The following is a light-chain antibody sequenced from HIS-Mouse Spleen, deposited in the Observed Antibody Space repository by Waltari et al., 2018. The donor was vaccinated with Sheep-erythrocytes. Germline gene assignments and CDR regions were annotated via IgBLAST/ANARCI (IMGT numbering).Light chain of an antibody. J-gene: IGLJ1*01. CDR1: SSHVGRYNY. V-gene: IGLV2-11*01. Sequence: QSALTQPRPASGSPGQSVTIPCTGTSSHVGRYNYVTWYQQHPGRAPKRMIYDVSKRPSGVPDRFSGSKSGNTASLTISGLQAEDEADYYCCSYAGSYNHVFATGTKVTVL. CDR3: CSYAGSYNHV. CDR2: DVS.